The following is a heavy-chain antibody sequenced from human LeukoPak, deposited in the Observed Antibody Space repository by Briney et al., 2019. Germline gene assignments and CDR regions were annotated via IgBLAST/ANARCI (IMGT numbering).Heavy chain of an antibody. Sequence: GGSLRLSCVASGFTFSSRDWMTWVRQSPGKGLEWVANIKQDGSEKNYVDSVKGRFTISRDNAKNSVDLQMNSLRAEDTAMYYCARGESSYCSGGCYFGSWGQGTPVTVSS. CDR2: IKQDGSEK. J-gene: IGHJ5*01. CDR1: GFTFSSRDW. V-gene: IGHV3-7*04. D-gene: IGHD2-21*02. CDR3: ARGESSYCSGGCYFGS.